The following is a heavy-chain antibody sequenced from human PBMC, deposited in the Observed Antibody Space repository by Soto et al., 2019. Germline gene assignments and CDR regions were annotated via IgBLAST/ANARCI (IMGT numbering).Heavy chain of an antibody. V-gene: IGHV4-4*02. CDR2: IYHGGNT. J-gene: IGHJ6*02. D-gene: IGHD5-18*01. CDR3: AREGGAYNYGDPPSLLAMDF. Sequence: QVQLQESGPGLVEASGTLSLTCAVSGGSISSTNWWSWVRQSPGKGLEWIGEIYHGGNTNYNPSLKGRVTISVDKSKNQFSLKLTSVTAADTAVYYCAREGGAYNYGDPPSLLAMDFWGQGTKVTVSS. CDR1: GGSISSTNW.